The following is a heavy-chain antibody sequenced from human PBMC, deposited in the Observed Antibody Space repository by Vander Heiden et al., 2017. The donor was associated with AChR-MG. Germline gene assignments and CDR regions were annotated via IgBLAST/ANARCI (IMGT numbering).Heavy chain of an antibody. Sequence: QLQLQESGPGLVKPSETLSLTCTVSGGSISSSSYYWGWIRQPPGKGLGWIGSIYYSGRTYYNPSLKSRVTISVDTSKNQFSLKLSSVTAADTAVYYCARLHRFLEWSRDIDYWGQGTLVTVSS. V-gene: IGHV4-39*01. D-gene: IGHD3-3*01. J-gene: IGHJ4*02. CDR3: ARLHRFLEWSRDIDY. CDR2: IYYSGRT. CDR1: GGSISSSSYY.